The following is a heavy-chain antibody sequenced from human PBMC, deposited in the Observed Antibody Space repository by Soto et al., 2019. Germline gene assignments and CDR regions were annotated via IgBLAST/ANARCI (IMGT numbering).Heavy chain of an antibody. D-gene: IGHD3-22*01. CDR2: INPSGGST. V-gene: IGHV1-46*04. CDR3: AREVANYYYDSSGYTVYFDY. Sequence: QVQLVQSGAEVKKPGASVKVSCKASGYTFTSYYMHWVRQAPGQGLEWMGIINPSGGSTSYAQKWXXRVTMTRHTSXXTXDXXLSSLRSEDTAVYYCAREVANYYYDSSGYTVYFDYWGQGTLVTVSS. CDR1: GYTFTSYY. J-gene: IGHJ4*02.